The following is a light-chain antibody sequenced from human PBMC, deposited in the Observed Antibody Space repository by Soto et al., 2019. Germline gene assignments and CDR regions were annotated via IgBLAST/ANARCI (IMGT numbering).Light chain of an antibody. CDR1: SSDVGAYNF. CDR3: CSYAGSATYV. J-gene: IGLJ1*01. V-gene: IGLV2-23*01. Sequence: QSVLTQPASVSGSPGQSITISCTGTSSDVGAYNFVSWHQQHPGKAPKLMIYEGTKRPSGVSNRFSGSKSGNTASLTISGLQAEDEADYYCCSYAGSATYVFGTGTKV. CDR2: EGT.